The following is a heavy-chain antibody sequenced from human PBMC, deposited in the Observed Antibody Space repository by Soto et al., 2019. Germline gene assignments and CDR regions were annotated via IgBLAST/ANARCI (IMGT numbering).Heavy chain of an antibody. V-gene: IGHV1-18*04. Sequence: ASVKVSCKASGYTFTSYGISWVRQAPGQGLEWMGWISAYNGNTNYAQKLQGRVTMTTDTSTSTAYMELRSLRSEDTAVYYCARDSRAVAGPIYYYYGMDVWGQGTTVTVSS. CDR2: ISAYNGNT. CDR3: ARDSRAVAGPIYYYYGMDV. CDR1: GYTFTSYG. D-gene: IGHD6-19*01. J-gene: IGHJ6*02.